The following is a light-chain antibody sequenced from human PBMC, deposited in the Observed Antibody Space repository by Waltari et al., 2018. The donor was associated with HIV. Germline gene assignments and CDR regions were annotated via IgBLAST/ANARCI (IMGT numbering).Light chain of an antibody. CDR3: QQYNNWPKT. Sequence: EIVVTQSPATLSVSPGERATLSCRTSQSVSNNLAWYQQKPGQAPRILIYDASTRATGIPARFSGSGSGTDFTLTISSLQSEDFAVFYCQQYNNWPKTFGQGTKVEIK. CDR1: QSVSNN. V-gene: IGKV3-15*01. J-gene: IGKJ1*01. CDR2: DAS.